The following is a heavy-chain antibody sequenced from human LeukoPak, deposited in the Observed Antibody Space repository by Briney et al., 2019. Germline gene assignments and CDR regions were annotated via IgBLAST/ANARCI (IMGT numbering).Heavy chain of an antibody. J-gene: IGHJ5*02. CDR2: MSKDGATI. V-gene: IGHV3-30*03. Sequence: GGSLRLSCAASGFTFSRHGMHWARHAPGKGLKWVAGMSKDGATIRYEGSVEGRFTISRDNSKNTVYLQMNSLRAEDTAVYYCARVAGLSAHRGINWFDPWGQGTLVTVSS. CDR3: ARVAGLSAHRGINWFDP. CDR1: GFTFSRHG. D-gene: IGHD1-14*01.